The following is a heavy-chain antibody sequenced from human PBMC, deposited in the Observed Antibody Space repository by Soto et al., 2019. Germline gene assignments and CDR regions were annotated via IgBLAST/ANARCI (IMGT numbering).Heavy chain of an antibody. V-gene: IGHV1-18*01. J-gene: IGHJ6*02. Sequence: ASLKVSCKASGYTFTSYGISWVRQAPGQGLEWMGWISAYNGNTNYAQRLQGRVTMTTDTSTSTAYMELRSLRSDDTAVYYCARGYSSGWYWDYYYYGMDVWGQGTTVTVSS. CDR3: ARGYSSGWYWDYYYYGMDV. CDR1: GYTFTSYG. D-gene: IGHD6-19*01. CDR2: ISAYNGNT.